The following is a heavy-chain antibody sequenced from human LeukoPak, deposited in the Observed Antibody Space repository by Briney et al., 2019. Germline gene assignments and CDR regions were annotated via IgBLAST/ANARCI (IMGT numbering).Heavy chain of an antibody. CDR3: ARDQTGSGYA. Sequence: PSETLSLTCAFYGGSFSGYYRSWIRQPPGKGLEWIGEIHHSRSTNYNPSLKSRVTISVDMSKNQFSLKLSSVTAADTAVYYCARDQTGSGYASGQGTLVTVSS. D-gene: IGHD5-12*01. CDR2: IHHSRST. CDR1: GGSFSGYY. V-gene: IGHV4-34*01. J-gene: IGHJ5*02.